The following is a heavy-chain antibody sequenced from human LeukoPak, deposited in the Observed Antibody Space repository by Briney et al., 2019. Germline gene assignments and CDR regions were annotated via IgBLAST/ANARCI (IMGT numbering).Heavy chain of an antibody. Sequence: PGGSLRLSCAASGFTFSNAWMSWVRQAPGKGLEWVSYISSSSSTIYYADSVKGRFTISRDNAKNSLYLQMNSLRAEDTAVYYCARSYGSGSYYSEGKNWFDPWGQGTLVTVSS. CDR1: GFTFSNAW. V-gene: IGHV3-48*04. J-gene: IGHJ5*02. CDR2: ISSSSSTI. D-gene: IGHD3-10*01. CDR3: ARSYGSGSYYSEGKNWFDP.